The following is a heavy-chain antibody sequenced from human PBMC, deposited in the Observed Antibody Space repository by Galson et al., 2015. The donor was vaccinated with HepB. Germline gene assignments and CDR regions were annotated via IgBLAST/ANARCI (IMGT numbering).Heavy chain of an antibody. V-gene: IGHV3-11*01. CDR3: ARENYDVLTGRLFDY. J-gene: IGHJ4*02. Sequence: SLRLSCAVSGFTFSDYFMSWIRQAPGKGLEWVSDISSSGSAMYYADSVQGRFTVSRDNANNSLYLQMNSLRAEDTAVYYCARENYDVLTGRLFDYWGQGTLVTVSS. D-gene: IGHD3-9*01. CDR1: GFTFSDYF. CDR2: ISSSGSAM.